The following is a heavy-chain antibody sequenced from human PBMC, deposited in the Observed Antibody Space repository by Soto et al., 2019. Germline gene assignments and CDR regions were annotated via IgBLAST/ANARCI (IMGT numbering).Heavy chain of an antibody. CDR3: EKPISTATSSAY. CDR1: GFTFSSYA. CDR2: ISVSGGT. V-gene: IGHV3-23*01. J-gene: IGHJ1*01. Sequence: PGGSLRLSCAASGFTFSSYAMNWVRQAPGKGPEWVSHISVSGGTYYADSVKGRFTISRDNSKNTLFLQMKSLRAEDTAVYYCEKPISTATSSAYRGQRTPVTVSS.